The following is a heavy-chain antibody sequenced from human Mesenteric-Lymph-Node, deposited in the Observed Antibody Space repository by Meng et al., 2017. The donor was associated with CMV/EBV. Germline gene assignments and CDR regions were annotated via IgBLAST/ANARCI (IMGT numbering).Heavy chain of an antibody. CDR1: GGSISSSSYY. CDR3: ARAIRTAAAGTWSSRGGMDI. V-gene: IGHV4-39*07. D-gene: IGHD6-13*01. J-gene: IGHJ6*02. CDR2: IYYSGST. Sequence: SETLSLTCTVSGGSISSSSYYWGWIRQPPGKGLEWIGSIYYSGSTYYNPSLKSRVTISVDTSKNRFSLKLSSVTAADTAVYYCARAIRTAAAGTWSSRGGMDIWGQGTTVTVSS.